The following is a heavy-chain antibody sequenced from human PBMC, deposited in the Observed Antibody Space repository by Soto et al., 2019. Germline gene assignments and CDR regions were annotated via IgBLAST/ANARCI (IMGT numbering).Heavy chain of an antibody. CDR2: IYWYDDK. V-gene: IGHV2-5*01. Sequence: QITLKESGPTLVKPTQTLTLTCTFSGFSLTTRGVGVGWIRQPPGKALEWLALIYWYDDKRYSPSLKSRLTIIKNNSKNQVVLTLTNMDPVDTATYYCAHVPGSGQLLYSYYYYMDVWGKGATVAVS. CDR1: GFSLTTRGVG. CDR3: AHVPGSGQLLYSYYYYMDV. J-gene: IGHJ6*03. D-gene: IGHD3-10*01.